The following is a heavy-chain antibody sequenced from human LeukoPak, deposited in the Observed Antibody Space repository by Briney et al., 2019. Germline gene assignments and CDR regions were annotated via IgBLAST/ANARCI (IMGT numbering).Heavy chain of an antibody. Sequence: GGSLRLSCAASGFALSSHWMTWVRQAPGKGLEWVSVFYSGGDTHYADSVKGRFTISRDNSKNTLYLQMNSLRAEDTAVYYCARDSTGYWYFDLWGRGTLVSVSS. CDR3: ARDSTGYWYFDL. CDR1: GFALSSHW. J-gene: IGHJ2*01. V-gene: IGHV3-53*01. CDR2: FYSGGDT. D-gene: IGHD3-3*02.